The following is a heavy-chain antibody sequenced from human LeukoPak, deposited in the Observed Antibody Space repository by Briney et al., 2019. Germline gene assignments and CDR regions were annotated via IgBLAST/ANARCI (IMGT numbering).Heavy chain of an antibody. CDR1: GGSFSGYY. D-gene: IGHD6-19*01. CDR2: IYHSGST. Sequence: SATLSLTCAVYGGSFSGYYWSWIRQPPGKGLEWIGSIYHSGSTYYNPSLKCRVTISVDTSKNQFSLKLSSVTAADTAVYYCARPLSKAAAVAGTRAFDTWGQGTMVTVSS. CDR3: ARPLSKAAAVAGTRAFDT. J-gene: IGHJ3*02. V-gene: IGHV4-34*01.